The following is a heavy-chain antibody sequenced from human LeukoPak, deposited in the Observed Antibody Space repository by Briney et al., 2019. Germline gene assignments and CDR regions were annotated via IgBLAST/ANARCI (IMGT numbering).Heavy chain of an antibody. V-gene: IGHV3-49*03. CDR2: IRSKAYGGTT. CDR3: TRGASYYDSSGGDYFDY. CDR1: GFTFTDYY. Sequence: GGSLRLSCAASGFTFTDYYMSWIRQAPGKGLEWVGFIRSKAYGGTTEYAASVKGRFTISRDDSKSIAYLQMNSLKTEDTAVYYCTRGASYYDSSGGDYFDYWGQGTLVTVSS. D-gene: IGHD3-22*01. J-gene: IGHJ4*02.